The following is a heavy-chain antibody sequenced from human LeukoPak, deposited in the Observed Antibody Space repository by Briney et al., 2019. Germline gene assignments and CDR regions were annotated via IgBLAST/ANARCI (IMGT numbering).Heavy chain of an antibody. V-gene: IGHV4-30-2*01. CDR2: IYHSGST. J-gene: IGHJ4*02. Sequence: SETLSVTCAVSGGSISSGGYSGSWIRQPPGKGLEWIGYIYHSGSTYYNPSLKSRVTISVDRSKNQFSLKLSSVNAADTAVYYCARSYGSGSYSYYFDYWGQGTLVTVSS. D-gene: IGHD3-10*01. CDR3: ARSYGSGSYSYYFDY. CDR1: GGSISSGGYS.